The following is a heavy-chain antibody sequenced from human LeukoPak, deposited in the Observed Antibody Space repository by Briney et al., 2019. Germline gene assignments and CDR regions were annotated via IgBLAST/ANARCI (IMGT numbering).Heavy chain of an antibody. Sequence: GASVKVSCKASGYTFTSYGISWVRQAPGQGLEWMGWISAYNGNTNYAQKLQGRVTMTTDTSTSTAYMELRSLRSDDTAVYYCARDRPDVGPHHFDYWGQGTLVTVSS. CDR1: GYTFTSYG. CDR3: ARDRPDVGPHHFDY. J-gene: IGHJ4*02. V-gene: IGHV1-18*01. CDR2: ISAYNGNT.